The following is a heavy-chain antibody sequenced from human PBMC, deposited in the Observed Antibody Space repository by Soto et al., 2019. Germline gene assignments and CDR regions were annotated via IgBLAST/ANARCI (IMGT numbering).Heavy chain of an antibody. D-gene: IGHD3-22*01. V-gene: IGHV4-4*07. J-gene: IGHJ2*01. CDR3: ARTYYYDSSGYAPGYFDL. Sequence: QVQLQESGPGLVKPSETLSLTCTVSGGSISSYYRSWIRQPAGKGLEWIGRIYTSGSTNYNPSLKSRVTMSVDTSKNQFSLKLSSVTAADTAVYYCARTYYYDSSGYAPGYFDLWGRGTLVTVSS. CDR1: GGSISSYY. CDR2: IYTSGST.